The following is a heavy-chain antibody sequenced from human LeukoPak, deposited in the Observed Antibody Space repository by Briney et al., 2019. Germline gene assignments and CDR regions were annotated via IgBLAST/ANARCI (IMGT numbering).Heavy chain of an antibody. CDR1: GGSISSYY. CDR2: IYYSGST. Sequence: PSETLSLTCSVSGGSISSYYWSWIRQPPGKGLEWIGYIYYSGSTNYNPSLKSRVTISVDTSKNQFSLKLSSVTAADTAVYYCASLDFWSGYFDYWGQGTLVTVYS. V-gene: IGHV4-59*01. J-gene: IGHJ4*02. CDR3: ASLDFWSGYFDY. D-gene: IGHD3-3*01.